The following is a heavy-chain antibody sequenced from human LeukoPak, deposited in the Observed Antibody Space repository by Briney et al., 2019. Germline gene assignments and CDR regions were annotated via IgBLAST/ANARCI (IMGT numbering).Heavy chain of an antibody. J-gene: IGHJ5*02. D-gene: IGHD6-13*01. CDR1: GYTFTGYY. CDR2: INPNSGGT. CDR3: ARATQARDSSSFFGP. Sequence: ASVKVSCKASGYTFTGYYMHCVRHAPGQGREWMGWINPNSGGTKYTQKFRGRVTMTRDTTISTPYMDQSTVRCDDPAVYYCARATQARDSSSFFGPWGQGTL. V-gene: IGHV1-2*02.